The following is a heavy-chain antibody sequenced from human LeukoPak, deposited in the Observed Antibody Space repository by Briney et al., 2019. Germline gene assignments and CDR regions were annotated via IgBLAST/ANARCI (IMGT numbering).Heavy chain of an antibody. D-gene: IGHD3-10*01. CDR3: AKDSYGSGSYSPDY. J-gene: IGHJ4*02. V-gene: IGHV3-23*01. CDR1: EFTFNNYA. CDR2: ISDSGDST. Sequence: PGGSLRLSCVAFEFTFNNYAMSWVRQAPGKGLEWVSAISDSGDSTYYADSVKGRFTISRDNSKNTLYLQMNSLRAEDTAVYYCAKDSYGSGSYSPDYWGQGTLVTVSS.